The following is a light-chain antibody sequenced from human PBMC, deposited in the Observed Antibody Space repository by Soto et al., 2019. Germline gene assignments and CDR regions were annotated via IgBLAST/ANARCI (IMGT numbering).Light chain of an antibody. V-gene: IGLV2-8*01. Sequence: QSALTQPPSASGSLGQSVTISCTGTSSDVGAYNYVSWYQQHPGKAPKLMIYEVTRRPSGVPDRFSGSKSGNTASLNVSGLQAGDEADYYCCSYADNNAYVFGTGTQVTVL. J-gene: IGLJ1*01. CDR1: SSDVGAYNY. CDR2: EVT. CDR3: CSYADNNAYV.